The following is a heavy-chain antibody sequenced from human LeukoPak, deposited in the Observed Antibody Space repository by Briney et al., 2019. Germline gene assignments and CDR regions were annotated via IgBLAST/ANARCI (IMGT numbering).Heavy chain of an antibody. Sequence: SETLSLTCTVSGGSISSGGYYWSWIRQPPGKGLEWIGYIYHSGSTYYNPSLKSRVTISVDTSKNQFSLKLSSVTAADTAVYYCARHPLSRVWGSYRSKSFDYWGQGTLVTVSS. CDR2: IYHSGST. CDR1: GGSISSGGYY. J-gene: IGHJ4*02. CDR3: ARHPLSRVWGSYRSKSFDY. V-gene: IGHV4-30-2*03. D-gene: IGHD3-16*02.